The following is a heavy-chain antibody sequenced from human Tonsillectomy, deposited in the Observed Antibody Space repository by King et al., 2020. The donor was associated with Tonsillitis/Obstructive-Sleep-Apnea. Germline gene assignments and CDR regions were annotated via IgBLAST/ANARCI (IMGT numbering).Heavy chain of an antibody. D-gene: IGHD6-19*01. Sequence: VQLQESGPGLVKPSETLSLTCTVSGGSISSYYWSWIRQPPGKGLEWIGYIYYSGSTNYNPSLKSRVTISVDTSKNQFSLKLGTVNATDTAVYYCARRSSSGWPNFDYWCQGTLVTVS. J-gene: IGHJ4*02. CDR2: IYYSGST. CDR3: ARRSSSGWPNFDY. V-gene: IGHV4-59*08. CDR1: GGSISSYY.